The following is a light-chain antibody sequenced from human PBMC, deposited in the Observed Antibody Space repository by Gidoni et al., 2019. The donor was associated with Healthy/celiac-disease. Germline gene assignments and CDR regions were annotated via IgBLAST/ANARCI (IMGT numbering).Light chain of an antibody. V-gene: IGKV1-39*01. Sequence: DIQMTQSPSSLSASVGDRVTITCRASHSISSYLNWYQQKPGKAPKLLIYAASSLQSGVPSRFSGSGSGTDFTLPISSLQPEDFATYYCQQSYSTPWTFGQGTKVEIK. CDR2: AAS. CDR3: QQSYSTPWT. CDR1: HSISSY. J-gene: IGKJ1*01.